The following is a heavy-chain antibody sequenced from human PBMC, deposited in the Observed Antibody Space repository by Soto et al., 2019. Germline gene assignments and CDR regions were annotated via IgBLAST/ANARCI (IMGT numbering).Heavy chain of an antibody. J-gene: IGHJ5*02. CDR1: GGSISSGGYS. V-gene: IGHV4-30-2*01. CDR3: AREGGIAAAGKRGWFDP. D-gene: IGHD6-13*01. CDR2: IYHSGST. Sequence: SETLSLTCAVSGGSISSGGYSWSWIRQPPGKGLECIGYIYHSGSTYYNPSLKSRVTISVDRSKNQFSLKLSSLTAADTAVYYCAREGGIAAAGKRGWFDPWGQGTLVTVSS.